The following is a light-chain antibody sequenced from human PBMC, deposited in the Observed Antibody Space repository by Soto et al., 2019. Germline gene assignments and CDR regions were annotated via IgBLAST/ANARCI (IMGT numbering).Light chain of an antibody. CDR1: QDIINY. J-gene: IGKJ5*01. CDR3: QQYDNLLLAIT. V-gene: IGKV1-33*01. CDR2: DAS. Sequence: DIQMTQSPSSLSASVGDRVTIPGQASQDIINYLNCYQQKPVKAPKLLIYDASNLETGVPSRFSGSGSGTDFTFTISSLQPEDIATYYCQQYDNLLLAITFGQGTRLEIK.